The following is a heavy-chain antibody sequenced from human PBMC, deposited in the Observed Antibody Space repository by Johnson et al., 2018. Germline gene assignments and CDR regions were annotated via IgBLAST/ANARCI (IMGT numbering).Heavy chain of an antibody. V-gene: IGHV3-49*03. D-gene: IGHD3-16*02. CDR1: GFTFGDYA. CDR3: TRGGYYEYVCGRYRKAFDI. CDR2: IRSKAYGGTT. J-gene: IGHJ3*02. Sequence: VQLVQAGGGLVQPGRSLRLCCTASGFTFGDYAMSWFRQAPGKGLEWVGFIRSKAYGGTTEYAASVKGRFTIARDDSKSIADLQMKRLKTEDTAVYYCTRGGYYEYVCGRYRKAFDIWGQGTMVTVSS.